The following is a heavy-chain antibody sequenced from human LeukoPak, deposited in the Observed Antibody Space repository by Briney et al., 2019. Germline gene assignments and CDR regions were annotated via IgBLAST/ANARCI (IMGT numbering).Heavy chain of an antibody. V-gene: IGHV4-34*01. Sequence: PSQTLSLTCAVYGGSFSGYYWSWIRQPPGKGLEWIGEINHSGSTNYNPSLKSRVTISVDTSKNQFSLKLSSVTAADTAVYYCARRAGYSSGWLYYWGQGTLVTVSS. J-gene: IGHJ4*02. CDR2: INHSGST. D-gene: IGHD6-19*01. CDR3: ARRAGYSSGWLYY. CDR1: GGSFSGYY.